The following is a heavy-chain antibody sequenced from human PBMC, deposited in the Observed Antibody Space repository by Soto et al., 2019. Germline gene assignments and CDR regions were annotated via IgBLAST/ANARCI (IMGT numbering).Heavy chain of an antibody. D-gene: IGHD4-17*01. CDR2: IYWDDDK. CDR3: AHSLRLVTVPTSWFDP. CDR1: GFSLSTSGVG. Sequence: QITLKESGPTLVKPTQTLTLTCTFSGFSLSTSGVGVGWIRQPPGKALEWLALIYWDDDKRYSPSLKSRLTLTKDTSKPPVVLTMTNMGPVDTATYYCAHSLRLVTVPTSWFDPWGPGTQVTVSS. J-gene: IGHJ5*02. V-gene: IGHV2-5*02.